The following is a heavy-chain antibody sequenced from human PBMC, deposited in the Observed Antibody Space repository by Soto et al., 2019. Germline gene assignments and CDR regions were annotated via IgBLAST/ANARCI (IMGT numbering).Heavy chain of an antibody. CDR3: ARGVYDYWSGYYAGSGLDV. CDR1: GDSMSPFY. CDR2: IYYSGNT. D-gene: IGHD3-3*01. V-gene: IGHV4-59*13. J-gene: IGHJ6*02. Sequence: QVPLQESGPGLVKPSETLSLTCTVSGDSMSPFYWNWIRQSPGKGLEWIGYIYYSGNTNYNPSLSSRVDISVDTSKSQFYLKLSSVTAADTAVYYCARGVYDYWSGYYAGSGLDVWGQGTTVTVSS.